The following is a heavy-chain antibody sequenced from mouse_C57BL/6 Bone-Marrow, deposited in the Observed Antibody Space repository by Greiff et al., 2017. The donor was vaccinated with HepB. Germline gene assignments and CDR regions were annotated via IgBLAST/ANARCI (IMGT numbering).Heavy chain of an antibody. CDR1: GYTFTSYW. CDR3: ARRELRLRWFAY. D-gene: IGHD3-2*02. J-gene: IGHJ3*01. CDR2: IYPSDSET. V-gene: IGHV1-61*01. Sequence: VQLQQPEAELVRPGSSVKLSCKASGYTFTSYWMDWVKQRPGQGLEWIGNIYPSDSETHYNQKFKDKATLTVDKSSSTAYMQLSSLTSEDSAVYYCARRELRLRWFAYWGQGTLVTVSA.